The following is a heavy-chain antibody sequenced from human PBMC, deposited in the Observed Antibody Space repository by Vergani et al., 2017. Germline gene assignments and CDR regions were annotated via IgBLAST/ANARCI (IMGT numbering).Heavy chain of an antibody. Sequence: QVQLQESGPGLVKPSETLSLTCAVSGYSISSGYYWGWIRQPPGKGLEWIGSIYHSGSTYYNPSLKRRVTISVDTSKNQFSLKLSSVTAADTAVYYCARDIIVVVPAAIWGAGDAFDIWGQGTMVTVSS. CDR3: ARDIIVVVPAAIWGAGDAFDI. CDR2: IYHSGST. V-gene: IGHV4-38-2*02. J-gene: IGHJ3*02. CDR1: GYSISSGYY. D-gene: IGHD2-2*02.